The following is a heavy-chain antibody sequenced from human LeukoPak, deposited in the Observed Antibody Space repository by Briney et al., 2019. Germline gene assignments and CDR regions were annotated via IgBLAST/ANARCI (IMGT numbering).Heavy chain of an antibody. V-gene: IGHV3-7*01. J-gene: IGHJ3*02. Sequence: PGGSLRLSCAASGFTFSSYWMSWVRQAPGKGLEWVANIKQDGSEKYYVDSVKGRFTISRDNAKNSLYLQMNSLRAEDTAVYYCARVLIASGVNDAFDIWGQGTMVTVSS. D-gene: IGHD3-10*01. CDR1: GFTFSSYW. CDR3: ARVLIASGVNDAFDI. CDR2: IKQDGSEK.